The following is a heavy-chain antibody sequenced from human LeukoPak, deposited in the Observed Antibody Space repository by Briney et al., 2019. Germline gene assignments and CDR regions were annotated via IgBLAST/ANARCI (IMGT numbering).Heavy chain of an antibody. CDR3: AKSYSDNVNYYYYYMDV. CDR2: INPSGGST. CDR1: GYTFNSYG. V-gene: IGHV1-46*02. D-gene: IGHD4-17*01. Sequence: GASVKVSCKASGYTFNSYGISWVRQAPGQGLEWMGIINPSGGSTSYAQKFQGRVTMTRDMSTSTVYMELSSLRSEDTAMYYCAKSYSDNVNYYYYYMDVWGKGTTVTVSS. J-gene: IGHJ6*03.